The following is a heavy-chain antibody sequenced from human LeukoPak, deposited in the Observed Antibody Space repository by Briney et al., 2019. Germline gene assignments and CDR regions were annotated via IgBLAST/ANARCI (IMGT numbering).Heavy chain of an antibody. Sequence: GGSLRHSCAASGFTFSSYAMSWVRQAPGKGLEWVSAISGSGGTTYYADSVKGRFTISRDNSKNTLYLQMSSLRAEDSAVYYCAKDPEYSSGWYLDYWGQGTLVTVSS. CDR3: AKDPEYSSGWYLDY. V-gene: IGHV3-23*01. CDR1: GFTFSSYA. D-gene: IGHD6-19*01. J-gene: IGHJ4*02. CDR2: ISGSGGTT.